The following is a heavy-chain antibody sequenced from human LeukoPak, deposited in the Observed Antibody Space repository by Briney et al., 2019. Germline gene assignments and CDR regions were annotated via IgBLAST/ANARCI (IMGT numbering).Heavy chain of an antibody. Sequence: XETLSLTCTFSGGSISSYYWSWIRQPPGKGLEWIGYIYYSWSTNYNPSLKSRVTISVDTSKNQFSLKLSSVTAADTAVYYCASGPLLSNFDYWGQGTLVTVSS. D-gene: IGHD2-21*01. CDR1: GGSISSYY. V-gene: IGHV4-59*01. CDR2: IYYSWST. CDR3: ASGPLLSNFDY. J-gene: IGHJ4*02.